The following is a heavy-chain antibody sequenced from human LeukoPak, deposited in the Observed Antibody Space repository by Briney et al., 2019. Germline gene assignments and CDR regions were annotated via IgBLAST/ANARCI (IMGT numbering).Heavy chain of an antibody. CDR1: GYTFTSYA. J-gene: IGHJ6*02. V-gene: IGHV7-4-1*02. CDR2: INTNTGNP. D-gene: IGHD6-19*01. CDR3: ARESRGQWLKYYYYGMDV. Sequence: ASVMVSCKASGYTFTSYAMNWVRQAPGQGLEWMGWINTNTGNPTYAQGFTGRFVFSLDTSVSTAYLQISSLKAEDTAVYYCARESRGQWLKYYYYGMDVWGQGTTVTVSS.